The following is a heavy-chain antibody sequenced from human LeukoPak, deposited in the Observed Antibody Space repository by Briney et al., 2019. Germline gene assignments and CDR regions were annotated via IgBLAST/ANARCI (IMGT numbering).Heavy chain of an antibody. J-gene: IGHJ4*02. Sequence: PGGSLRLSCAASGVTFSSYAMSWVRQAPGKGLEWVSAISGSGGSTYYADSVKGRFTISRDNSKDTLFLQMNSLRAEDTAVYYCAKASRQGAVASPLDYWGQGTLVTVSS. D-gene: IGHD6-19*01. CDR1: GVTFSSYA. CDR2: ISGSGGST. V-gene: IGHV3-23*01. CDR3: AKASRQGAVASPLDY.